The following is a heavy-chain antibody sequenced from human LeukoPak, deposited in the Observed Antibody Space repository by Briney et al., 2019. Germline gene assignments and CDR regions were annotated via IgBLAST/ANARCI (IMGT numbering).Heavy chain of an antibody. CDR3: ARRSYYDGNGFFDY. CDR2: IYYSGST. Sequence: PSETLSLTCTVSGGSISSSSYSWAWIRQPPGKGLEWIGNIYYSGSTYYNPSLKSRVTISVDTSKNQFSLKLSSVTAADTAVYYCARRSYYDGNGFFDYWGQGTLVTVSS. V-gene: IGHV4-39*01. D-gene: IGHD3-10*01. CDR1: GGSISSSSYS. J-gene: IGHJ4*02.